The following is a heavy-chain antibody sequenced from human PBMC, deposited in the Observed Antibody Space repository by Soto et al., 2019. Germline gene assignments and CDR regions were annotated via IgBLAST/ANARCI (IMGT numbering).Heavy chain of an antibody. V-gene: IGHV3-23*04. CDR1: QFVFSLSA. CDR3: VKMAGPHFYFAMVG. J-gene: IGHJ6*02. Sequence: MQVVESGGGLVHPGGSLRLSCEASQFVFSLSAMTWVRQAPGKGLEWVSTITGSGGATYFADSVKGRFTIARDNSKNTLFLQMRSLRAEDTAIYNCVKMAGPHFYFAMVGWGQGTAVTGSS. CDR2: ITGSGGAT.